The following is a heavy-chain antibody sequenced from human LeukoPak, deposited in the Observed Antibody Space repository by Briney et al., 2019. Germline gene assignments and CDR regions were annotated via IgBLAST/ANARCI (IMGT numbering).Heavy chain of an antibody. CDR1: GGSISSGGYS. J-gene: IGHJ1*01. CDR2: IYHSGST. D-gene: IGHD6-13*01. CDR3: ASGPSIAAAAPGYFQH. V-gene: IGHV4-30-2*01. Sequence: SETLSLTCAVPGGSISSGGYSWSWIRQPPGKGLEWIGYIYHSGSTYYNPSLKSRVTISVDRSKNQFSLKLSSVTAADTAVYYCASGPSIAAAAPGYFQHWGQGTLVTVSS.